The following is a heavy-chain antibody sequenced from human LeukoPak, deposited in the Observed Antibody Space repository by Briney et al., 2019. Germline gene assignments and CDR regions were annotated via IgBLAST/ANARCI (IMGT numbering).Heavy chain of an antibody. CDR3: VKTTITIYYFEY. CDR2: ISDSGSST. D-gene: IGHD4-11*01. V-gene: IGHV3-23*01. J-gene: IGHJ4*02. Sequence: GGSLRLSCAASGFTFSNYGMSWVRQAPGKGPQWVSSISDSGSSTYYVDSVKGRFTVSRDNSKNTLYLQMNSLRVEDTAVYYCVKTTITIYYFEYWGQGTLATVSS. CDR1: GFTFSNYG.